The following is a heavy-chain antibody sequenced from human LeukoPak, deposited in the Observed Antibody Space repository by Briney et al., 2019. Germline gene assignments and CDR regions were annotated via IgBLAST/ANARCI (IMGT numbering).Heavy chain of an antibody. CDR1: GGTFSSYA. Sequence: ASVKVSCKASGGTFSSYAISWVRQAPGQGLEWMGGIIPIFGTANYAQKFQGRVMITADKSTSTAYMELSSLRSDDTAVYYCARDSSGYYFKSSWYFDLWGRGTLVTVSS. CDR3: ARDSSGYYFKSSWYFDL. D-gene: IGHD3-22*01. V-gene: IGHV1-69*06. CDR2: IIPIFGTA. J-gene: IGHJ2*01.